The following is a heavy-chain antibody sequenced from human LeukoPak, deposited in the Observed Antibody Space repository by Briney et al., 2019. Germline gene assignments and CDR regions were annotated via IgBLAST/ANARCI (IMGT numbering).Heavy chain of an antibody. D-gene: IGHD2-2*01. CDR2: IYYSGST. J-gene: IGHJ5*02. CDR3: ARHPGGVVPSWFDP. V-gene: IGHV4-39*01. CDR1: GGSISSSSYY. Sequence: SETLSLTCTVSGGSISSSSYYWGWIRQPPGKGLEWIGGIYYSGSTYYNPSLKSRVTISVDTSKNQFPLKLSSVTAADTAVYYCARHPGGVVPSWFDPWGQGTLVTVSS.